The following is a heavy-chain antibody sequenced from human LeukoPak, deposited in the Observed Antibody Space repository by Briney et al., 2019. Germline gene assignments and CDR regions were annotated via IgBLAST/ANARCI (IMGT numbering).Heavy chain of an antibody. CDR3: SVWGIWFDP. CDR1: GGSITGGGYS. D-gene: IGHD6-19*01. CDR2: IFDGGNT. V-gene: IGHV4-31*03. Sequence: SQTLSLTCTVSGGSITGGGYSWNWIRQQPGKGLEWIGYIFDGGNTNYNPSLRSRLSISIDTSKNQFYLRLNSVTAADTAVYFCSVWGIWFDPWGPGTLVAVSS. J-gene: IGHJ5*02.